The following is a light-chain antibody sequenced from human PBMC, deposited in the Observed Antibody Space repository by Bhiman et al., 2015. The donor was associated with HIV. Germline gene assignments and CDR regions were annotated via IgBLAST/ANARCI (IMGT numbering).Light chain of an antibody. CDR3: SSYTSSNTPWV. CDR2: DVN. CDR1: SSDVGGYKY. J-gene: IGLJ3*02. V-gene: IGLV2-14*03. Sequence: QSALTQPASVSGSPGQSITISCTGTSSDVGGYKYVSWYQQHPGKAPKLMIYDVNNRPSGVSNRFSGSKSGNTASLTISGLQAEDEADYYCSSYTSSNTPWVFGGGTKLTVL.